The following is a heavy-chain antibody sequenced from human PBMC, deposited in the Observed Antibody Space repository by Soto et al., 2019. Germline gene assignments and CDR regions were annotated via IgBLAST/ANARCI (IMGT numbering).Heavy chain of an antibody. Sequence: QITLKESGPTLVKPTQTLTLTCTFSGFSLSTSGVGVGWIRQPPGKALEWLAFIYWDDDKRYSPSLKSRLTITKDPSKTQVVLTMTNMDPVDTATYSCAHHIRDGYPHWYFDLCGRGTLVTVSS. J-gene: IGHJ2*01. D-gene: IGHD5-12*01. CDR2: IYWDDDK. CDR3: AHHIRDGYPHWYFDL. V-gene: IGHV2-5*02. CDR1: GFSLSTSGVG.